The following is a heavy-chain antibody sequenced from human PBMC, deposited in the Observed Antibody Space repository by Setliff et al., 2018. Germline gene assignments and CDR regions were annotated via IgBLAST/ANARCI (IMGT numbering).Heavy chain of an antibody. V-gene: IGHV4-59*01. CDR2: VYYSGAA. Sequence: KPSETLSLTCTVSGDSISDASICAWIRQPPGKGLEFIGYVYYSGAASYDPSFKSRVTMSVDTSKTQFSLKLNSLTAADTAVYYCARGGTYRYFDYWGQGALVTVSS. CDR3: ARGGTYRYFDY. J-gene: IGHJ4*02. CDR1: GDSISDAS.